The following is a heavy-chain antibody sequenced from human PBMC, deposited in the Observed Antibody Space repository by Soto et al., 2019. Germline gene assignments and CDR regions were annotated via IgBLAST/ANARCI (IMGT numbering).Heavy chain of an antibody. J-gene: IGHJ4*02. CDR3: ARVYYYGSGSYQTYLDY. V-gene: IGHV3-21*01. Sequence: GGSLRLSCAASGFTFSSYSMNWVRQAPGKGLEWVSSISSSSSYIYYADSVKGRFTISRDNAKNSLYLQMNSLRAEDTAVYYCARVYYYGSGSYQTYLDYWGQGTLVTVSS. CDR2: ISSSSSYI. D-gene: IGHD3-10*01. CDR1: GFTFSSYS.